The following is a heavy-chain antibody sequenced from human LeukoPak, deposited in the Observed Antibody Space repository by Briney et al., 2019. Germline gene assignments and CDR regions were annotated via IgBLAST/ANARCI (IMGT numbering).Heavy chain of an antibody. J-gene: IGHJ4*02. CDR2: INTDGSST. D-gene: IGHD5/OR15-5a*01. CDR3: ASFQVSPEGY. V-gene: IGHV3-74*01. Sequence: GGSLRLSRAASGFTFSGYWMHWVRQAPGKGLVWVARINTDGSSTIYADSVQGRFTITRDNAKNTLYLQMNTLRTEDTAVYYCASFQVSPEGYWGQGTLVTVSS. CDR1: GFTFSGYW.